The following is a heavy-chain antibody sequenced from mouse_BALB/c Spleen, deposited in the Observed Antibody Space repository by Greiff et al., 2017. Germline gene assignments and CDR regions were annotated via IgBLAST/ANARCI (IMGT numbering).Heavy chain of an antibody. V-gene: IGHV2-9*02. J-gene: IGHJ2*01. CDR1: GFSLTSYG. CDR2: IWAGGST. D-gene: IGHD2-1*01. CDR3: ATHYGNHGFDY. Sequence: VKLQESGPGLVAPSQSLSITCTVSGFSLTSYGVQWVRQPPGKGLEWLGVIWAGGSTNYNSALMSRLSISKDNSKSQVFLKMNSLQTDDTAMYYCATHYGNHGFDYWGQGTTLTVSS.